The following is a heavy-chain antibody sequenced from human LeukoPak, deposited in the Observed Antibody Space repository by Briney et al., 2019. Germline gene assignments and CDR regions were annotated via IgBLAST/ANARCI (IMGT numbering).Heavy chain of an antibody. Sequence: GGSLRLSCAASGFTFSSYAMSWVRQAPGKGLEWVSAIRGSGGSTYYADSVKGRFTISRDNSKNTLYLQMNSLRAEDTAVYYCAKDTEYSSSSGFDYWGQGTLVTVSS. CDR1: GFTFSSYA. CDR2: IRGSGGST. CDR3: AKDTEYSSSSGFDY. D-gene: IGHD6-6*01. V-gene: IGHV3-23*01. J-gene: IGHJ4*02.